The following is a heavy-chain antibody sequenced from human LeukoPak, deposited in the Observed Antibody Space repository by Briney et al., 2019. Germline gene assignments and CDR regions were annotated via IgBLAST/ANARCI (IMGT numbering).Heavy chain of an antibody. J-gene: IGHJ4*02. Sequence: GGSLRLSCAASGFTFSSYAMHWVRQAPGKGLEYVSAISSNGGSTYYANSVKGRFTISRDNSKNTLYLQMNSLRAEDTAVYYCARAARAFPYYYDSSGYWDYWGQGTLVTVSS. CDR3: ARAARAFPYYYDSSGYWDY. V-gene: IGHV3-64*01. D-gene: IGHD3-22*01. CDR2: ISSNGGST. CDR1: GFTFSSYA.